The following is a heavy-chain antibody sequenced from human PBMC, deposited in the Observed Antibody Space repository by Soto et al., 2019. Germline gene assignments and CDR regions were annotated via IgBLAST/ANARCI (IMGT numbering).Heavy chain of an antibody. V-gene: IGHV4-34*01. CDR1: GWSFRGYY. D-gene: IGHD6-19*01. Sequence: SETQSLTCAFYGWSFRGYYWSWIRQPPGKGLEWIGEINHSGSTNYNPSLKSRVTISADTSKNQFSLRLSSVTAADTAVYYCARGPVAGSRYFEYWGQGTLVTVSS. J-gene: IGHJ4*02. CDR3: ARGPVAGSRYFEY. CDR2: INHSGST.